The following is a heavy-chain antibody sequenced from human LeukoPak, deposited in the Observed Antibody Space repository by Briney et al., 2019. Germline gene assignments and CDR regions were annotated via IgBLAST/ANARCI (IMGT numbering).Heavy chain of an antibody. Sequence: PGGSLRLPCTASGFTFSSYWMSWVRQAPGKGLEWVANIKQDGSEKYSVDSVRGRFTISRDNAKSSLYLQINSLRADDTAVYYCAREGMTQAHFDHWGQGTLVTVSS. V-gene: IGHV3-7*05. CDR2: IKQDGSEK. CDR3: AREGMTQAHFDH. J-gene: IGHJ4*02. CDR1: GFTFSSYW.